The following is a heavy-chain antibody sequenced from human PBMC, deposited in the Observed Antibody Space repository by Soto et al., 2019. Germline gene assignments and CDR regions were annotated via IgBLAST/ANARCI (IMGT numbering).Heavy chain of an antibody. D-gene: IGHD6-19*01. V-gene: IGHV5-51*01. CDR3: VKQHPLDSRAWHN. CDR2: IYPGDSET. J-gene: IGHJ4*02. Sequence: GESLKISCKVSGYSFPSFWIGWVRQMPGKGLEWLGSIYPGDSETRYSPSFQGEVTISADKSITTAYLHWSSLRASDTATYYCVKQHPLDSRAWHNWGQGTLVPVSS. CDR1: GYSFPSFW.